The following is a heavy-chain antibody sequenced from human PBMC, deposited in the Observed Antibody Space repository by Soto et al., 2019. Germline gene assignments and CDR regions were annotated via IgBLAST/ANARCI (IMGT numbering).Heavy chain of an antibody. D-gene: IGHD2-2*01. Sequence: ASVKVSCKASGYTFTSYAMHWVRQAPGQRLEWMGWINAGNGNTKYSQKFQGRVTITRDTSASTAYMELSSRRSEDTAVYYCARYYARLSYYYGMNVWGQGTTVTV. J-gene: IGHJ6*02. V-gene: IGHV1-3*01. CDR1: GYTFTSYA. CDR3: ARYYARLSYYYGMNV. CDR2: INAGNGNT.